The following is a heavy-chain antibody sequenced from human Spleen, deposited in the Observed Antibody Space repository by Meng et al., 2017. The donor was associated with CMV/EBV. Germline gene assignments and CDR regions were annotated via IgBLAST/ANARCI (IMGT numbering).Heavy chain of an antibody. V-gene: IGHV4-59*01. Sequence: SETLSLTCTVSGGSISSYYWSWIRQPPGKGLEWIGYIYYSGSTNYNPSLKSRVTISVDTSKNQFSLKLSSVTAADTAVYYCASFEGGPNSSSLKYFQHWGQGTLVTVSS. D-gene: IGHD6-6*01. CDR1: GGSISSYY. CDR3: ASFEGGPNSSSLKYFQH. J-gene: IGHJ1*01. CDR2: IYYSGST.